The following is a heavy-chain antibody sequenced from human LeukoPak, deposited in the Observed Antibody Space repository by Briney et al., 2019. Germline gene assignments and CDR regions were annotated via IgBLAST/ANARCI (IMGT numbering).Heavy chain of an antibody. J-gene: IGHJ5*02. D-gene: IGHD4-17*01. CDR3: ARDHDYGDYEGWFDP. Sequence: PGGSLRLSCAASGFTFSSYEMNWVRQAPGKGLEWVSYISSSGSTIYYADSVKGRFTISRDNAKNSLYLQMNSLRAEDTAVYYCARDHDYGDYEGWFDPWGQGTLVTVSS. CDR1: GFTFSSYE. CDR2: ISSSGSTI. V-gene: IGHV3-48*03.